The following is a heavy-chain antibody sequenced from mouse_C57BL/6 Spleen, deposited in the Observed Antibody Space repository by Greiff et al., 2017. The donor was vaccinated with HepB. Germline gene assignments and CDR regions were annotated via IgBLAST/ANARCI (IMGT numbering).Heavy chain of an antibody. D-gene: IGHD1-1*01. V-gene: IGHV1-85*01. CDR3: AREDNYYGSSYWYFDV. J-gene: IGHJ1*03. CDR2: IYPRDGST. CDR1: GYTFTSYD. Sequence: VQLQQSGPELVKPGASVKLSCKASGYTFTSYDINWVKQRPGQGLEWIGWIYPRDGSTKYNEKFKGKATLTVDTSSSTAYMELHSLTSEDSAVYVFAREDNYYGSSYWYFDVGGTGTTVTVSS.